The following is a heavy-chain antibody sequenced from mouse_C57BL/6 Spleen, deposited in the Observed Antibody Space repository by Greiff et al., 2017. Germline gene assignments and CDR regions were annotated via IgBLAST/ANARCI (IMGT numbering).Heavy chain of an antibody. D-gene: IGHD4-1*02. J-gene: IGHJ2*01. Sequence: QVQLQQSGPELVKPGASVKISCKASGYAFSSSWMNWVKQRPGKGLEWIGRIYPGDGDTNYNGKFKGKATLTADKSSSTAYMQLSSLTSEDSAVYFCASPSTGYYFDYWGQGTTLTVSS. V-gene: IGHV1-82*01. CDR2: IYPGDGDT. CDR3: ASPSTGYYFDY. CDR1: GYAFSSSW.